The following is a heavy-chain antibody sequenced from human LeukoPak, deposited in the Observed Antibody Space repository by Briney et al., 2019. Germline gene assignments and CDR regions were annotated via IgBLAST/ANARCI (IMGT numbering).Heavy chain of an antibody. Sequence: PSETLSLTCTVSGGSISSSSYYWGWIRQPPGKGLEWIGSIYYGGSTYYNPSLKSRVTISVDTSKNQFSLKLSSVTAADTAVYYCARVSLGSYYDSSGYFVDYWGQGTLVTVSS. V-gene: IGHV4-39*01. CDR2: IYYGGST. CDR3: ARVSLGSYYDSSGYFVDY. CDR1: GGSISSSSYY. D-gene: IGHD3-22*01. J-gene: IGHJ4*02.